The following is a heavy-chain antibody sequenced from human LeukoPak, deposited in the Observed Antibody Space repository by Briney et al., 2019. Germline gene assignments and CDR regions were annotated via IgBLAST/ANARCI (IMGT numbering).Heavy chain of an antibody. CDR2: IPYDGSNK. Sequence: GGSLRLSCAASGFTFSTYAMHWVRQAPGKGLEWVAVIPYDGSNKYDADSVKGRFTISRENSKNRLYLQMNSLRAEDTAVYYCARAEGYGGELDSWGQGTLVTVSS. J-gene: IGHJ4*02. V-gene: IGHV3-30*04. CDR1: GFTFSTYA. D-gene: IGHD4-23*01. CDR3: ARAEGYGGELDS.